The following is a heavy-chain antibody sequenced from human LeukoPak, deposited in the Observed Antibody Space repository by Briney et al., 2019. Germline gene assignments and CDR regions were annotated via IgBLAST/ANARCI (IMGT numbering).Heavy chain of an antibody. D-gene: IGHD2-2*01. CDR2: IYYSGST. Sequence: PSETLSLTCTVSGDSISSYYWNWIRQPPGKGLEWIGYIYYSGSTNYNPSLKSRVTISVDTSKNQFSLKLSSVTAADTAVYYCARGIYCSSTTCYYYFDYWGQGTLVTVSS. CDR3: ARGIYCSSTTCYYYFDY. J-gene: IGHJ4*02. CDR1: GDSISSYY. V-gene: IGHV4-59*01.